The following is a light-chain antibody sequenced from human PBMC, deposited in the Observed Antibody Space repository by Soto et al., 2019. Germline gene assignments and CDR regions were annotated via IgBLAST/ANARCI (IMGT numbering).Light chain of an antibody. Sequence: QSVLTQPASVSGSPGQSITISCTGTSRDVGAYDFVSWYQQHPGKAPKLMIYDVSNRPSGVSTRFSGSKSGNTASLTISGLQDEDEADYYCGSYTISSSRVFGTGTKLTVL. V-gene: IGLV2-14*03. J-gene: IGLJ1*01. CDR2: DVS. CDR1: SRDVGAYDF. CDR3: GSYTISSSRV.